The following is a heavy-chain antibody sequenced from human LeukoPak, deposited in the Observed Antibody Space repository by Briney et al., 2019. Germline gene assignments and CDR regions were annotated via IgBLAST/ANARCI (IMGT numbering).Heavy chain of an antibody. V-gene: IGHV3-48*02. Sequence: GGSLRLSCVASGFTFNTYSMNWVRQAPGKGLEWLSYISSSSIIYDADSVKGRFTISRDNVKNSLYLQMNTLRDEDTAVYFCARDRYGSGTSPDSFDIWGRGTMVTVSS. CDR3: ARDRYGSGTSPDSFDI. D-gene: IGHD3-10*01. CDR2: ISSSSII. J-gene: IGHJ3*02. CDR1: GFTFNTYS.